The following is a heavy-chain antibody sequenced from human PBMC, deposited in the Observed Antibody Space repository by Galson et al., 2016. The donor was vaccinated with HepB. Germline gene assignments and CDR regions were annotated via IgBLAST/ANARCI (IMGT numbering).Heavy chain of an antibody. D-gene: IGHD4/OR15-4a*01. Sequence: LRLSCAASGFIFSIYTMHWVRQAPGKGLEYVSAISSNGGRTYYADSVKGRFTISRDNSKNALYLQMSSLRPEDTAAYYCVKETTDAVGALDCWGQGTLVIVSS. J-gene: IGHJ4*02. V-gene: IGHV3-64D*06. CDR3: VKETTDAVGALDC. CDR2: ISSNGGRT. CDR1: GFIFSIYT.